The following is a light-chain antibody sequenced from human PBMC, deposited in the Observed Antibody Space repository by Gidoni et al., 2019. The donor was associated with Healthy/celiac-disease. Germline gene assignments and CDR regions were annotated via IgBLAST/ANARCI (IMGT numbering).Light chain of an antibody. CDR1: QSISSY. CDR3: QQSYSTPRA. V-gene: IGKV1-39*01. CDR2: AAS. Sequence: DLQMTQSPSSRSASVGDRVTITCRASQSISSYLNWYQQKPGKAPKLLIYAASSLQSGVPSRFSGSGSGTDFTLTISSLQPEDFATYYCQQSYSTPRAFGGGTKVEIK. J-gene: IGKJ4*01.